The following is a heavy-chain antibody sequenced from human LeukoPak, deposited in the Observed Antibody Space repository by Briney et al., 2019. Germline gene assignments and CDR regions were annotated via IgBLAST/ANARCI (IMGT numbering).Heavy chain of an antibody. Sequence: GGSLRLSCAASGFTFSSYGMHWVRQAPGKGLEWVAFIRYDGSNKYYADSVKGRFTISRDDSKKTLYLQMNSLRPEDTAVYYCARVGYCSGGKCRGYYFYMDVSGKGTTVTVSS. CDR1: GFTFSSYG. J-gene: IGHJ6*03. CDR2: IRYDGSNK. V-gene: IGHV3-30*02. CDR3: ARVGYCSGGKCRGYYFYMDV. D-gene: IGHD2-15*01.